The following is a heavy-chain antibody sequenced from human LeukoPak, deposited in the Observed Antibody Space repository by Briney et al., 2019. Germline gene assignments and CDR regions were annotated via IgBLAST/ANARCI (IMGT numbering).Heavy chain of an antibody. J-gene: IGHJ3*02. CDR3: ARDTYYDILTGFGGDAFDI. V-gene: IGHV1-3*01. CDR2: INAGNGNT. D-gene: IGHD3-9*01. CDR1: GYTFTSYA. Sequence: ASVKVSCKASGYTFTSYAMHWVHQAPGQRLEWMGWINAGNGNTKYSQKFQGRVTITRDTSASTAYMELSSLRSEDTAVYYCARDTYYDILTGFGGDAFDIWGQGTMVTVSS.